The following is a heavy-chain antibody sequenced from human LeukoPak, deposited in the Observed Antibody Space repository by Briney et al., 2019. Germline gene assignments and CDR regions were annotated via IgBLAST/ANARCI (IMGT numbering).Heavy chain of an antibody. Sequence: GASVKISCKASGYTFSDYVVHWVRQAPGQRFEWMGWIDAGNGGTRYSQKFQGRVTITRDTSASTAYMELSSLRSEDTAVYYCATIIAVAGYFDYWGQGTLVTVSS. J-gene: IGHJ4*02. V-gene: IGHV1-3*01. D-gene: IGHD6-19*01. CDR2: IDAGNGGT. CDR1: GYTFSDYV. CDR3: ATIIAVAGYFDY.